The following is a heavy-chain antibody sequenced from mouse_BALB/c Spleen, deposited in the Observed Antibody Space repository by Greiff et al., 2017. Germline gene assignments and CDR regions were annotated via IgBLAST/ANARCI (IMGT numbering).Heavy chain of an antibody. V-gene: IGHV3-8*02. D-gene: IGHD2-2*01. CDR2: ISYSGST. CDR1: GDSITSGY. J-gene: IGHJ1*01. CDR3: ARRWLPHWYFDV. Sequence: EVKLMESGPSLVKPSQTLSLTCSVTGDSITSGYWNWIRKFPGNKLEYMGYISYSGSTYYNPSLNSRISITRDTSKHQYYLQLNSVTTEDTATYYCARRWLPHWYFDVWGAGTTVTVSS.